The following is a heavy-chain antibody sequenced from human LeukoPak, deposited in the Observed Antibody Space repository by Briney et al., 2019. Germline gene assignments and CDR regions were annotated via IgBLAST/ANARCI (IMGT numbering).Heavy chain of an antibody. CDR3: ARGYCSGGSCYSVENWFDP. D-gene: IGHD2-15*01. V-gene: IGHV1-2*06. CDR2: INPNSGGT. CDR1: GYTFTGYY. Sequence: GASVKVSCTAAGYTFTGYYMFWVRQAPGQGLEWMGRINPNSGGTNYAQKFQDRDTRTRDTSISTAYMEPIRMRSDDTAVYYCARGYCSGGSCYSVENWFDPWGQGTLVTVSS. J-gene: IGHJ5*02.